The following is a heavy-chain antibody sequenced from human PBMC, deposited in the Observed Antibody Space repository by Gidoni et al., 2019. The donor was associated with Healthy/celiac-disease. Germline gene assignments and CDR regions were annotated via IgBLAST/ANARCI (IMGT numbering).Heavy chain of an antibody. CDR2: IYYSGSN. Sequence: QLQLQESGPGLVKPSETLSLTCTVSGGSISSRSYYWGWIRQPPGKGLEWIGSIYYSGSNYYDPSLKSRVTISVDTSKNQFSLKLSSVTAADTAVYYCARSTTVADIDYWGQGTLVTVSS. CDR3: ARSTTVADIDY. V-gene: IGHV4-39*01. D-gene: IGHD4-4*01. CDR1: GGSISSRSYY. J-gene: IGHJ4*02.